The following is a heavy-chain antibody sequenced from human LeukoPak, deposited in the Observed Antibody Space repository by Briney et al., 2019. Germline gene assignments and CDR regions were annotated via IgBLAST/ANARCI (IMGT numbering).Heavy chain of an antibody. D-gene: IGHD3-10*01. J-gene: IGHJ6*03. CDR3: ARVPGSGYYYYYIDV. CDR2: VIPIFGTA. Sequence: SVTLSCTASAATFTSYAISRVRHGHGPGLEWVGGVIPIFGTANYAQEYPGRVKITTDKSTSTANMELNSLRTRETAVYYCARVPGSGYYYYYIDVWGKGTTVTVSS. CDR1: AATFTSYA. V-gene: IGHV1-69*05.